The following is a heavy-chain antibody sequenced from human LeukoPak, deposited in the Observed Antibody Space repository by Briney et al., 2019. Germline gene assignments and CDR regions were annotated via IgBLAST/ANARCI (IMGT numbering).Heavy chain of an antibody. CDR1: GFTFSNAW. CDR3: TRDGPYCSGGSCYSKNYYGMDV. Sequence: GGSLRLSCAASGFTFSNAWMSWVRQAPGKGLEWVGRIKSKTDGGTTEYAASVKGRFTISRDDSKSIAYLQMNSLKTEDTAVYYCTRDGPYCSGGSCYSKNYYGMDVWGQGTTVTVSS. D-gene: IGHD2-15*01. CDR2: IKSKTDGGTT. J-gene: IGHJ6*02. V-gene: IGHV3-15*01.